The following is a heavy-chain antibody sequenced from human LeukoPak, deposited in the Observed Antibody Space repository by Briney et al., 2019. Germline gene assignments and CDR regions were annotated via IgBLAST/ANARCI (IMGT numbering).Heavy chain of an antibody. D-gene: IGHD1-26*01. CDR2: IYYSGST. J-gene: IGHJ5*02. CDR3: ARLIVGATSVEH. CDR1: GGSVSSSSYY. V-gene: IGHV4-39*01. Sequence: SETLSLTCTVPGGSVSSSSYYWGWIRQPPGKELEWIASIYYSGSTYHNPSLKSRVTISVDTSKNQFSLKLSSVTAADTAVYYCARLIVGATSVEHWGQGTLGTVSS.